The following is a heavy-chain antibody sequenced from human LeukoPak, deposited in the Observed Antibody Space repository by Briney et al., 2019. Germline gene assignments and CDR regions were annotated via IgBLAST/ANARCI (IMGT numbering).Heavy chain of an antibody. CDR2: TYYRSKWNY. Sequence: SQTLSLSCAISGDSVSTTTSIWNWIRQSPSRGLEWLGRTYYRSKWNYDYADSVKSRITISPDTSENQFSLQLQFVTPEDSAVYHCARMRHANNGVDVCGQGTTVTVSS. V-gene: IGHV6-1*01. CDR1: GDSVSTTTSI. J-gene: IGHJ6*02. CDR3: ARMRHANNGVDV.